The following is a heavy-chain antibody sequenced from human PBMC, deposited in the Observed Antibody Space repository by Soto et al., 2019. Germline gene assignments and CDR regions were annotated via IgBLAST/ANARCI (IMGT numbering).Heavy chain of an antibody. Sequence: SETLSLTCAVSGFFISSGNYWGWIRKPPGKGLEWIGSIFHGGNTYYNPSLKSRVTISVDMSKNQSSLKLNSVTAADTAVYYCARARWYDAFDVWGQGTVVTVSS. D-gene: IGHD2-15*01. V-gene: IGHV4-38-2*01. J-gene: IGHJ3*01. CDR2: IFHGGNT. CDR3: ARARWYDAFDV. CDR1: GFFISSGNY.